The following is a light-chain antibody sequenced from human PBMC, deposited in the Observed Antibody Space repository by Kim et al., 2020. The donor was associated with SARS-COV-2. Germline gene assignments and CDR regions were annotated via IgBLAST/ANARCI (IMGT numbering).Light chain of an antibody. CDR1: SSNIGAGYD. J-gene: IGLJ1*01. Sequence: RGPGAWTGGSSNIGAGYDASWYQQLPGRAPKLLISGNNKRPSGVPDRFSGSKSGTSASLAITGLQADDEADYYCQAYDSSLNAYVFGTGTKVTVL. V-gene: IGLV1-40*01. CDR3: QAYDSSLNAYV. CDR2: GNN.